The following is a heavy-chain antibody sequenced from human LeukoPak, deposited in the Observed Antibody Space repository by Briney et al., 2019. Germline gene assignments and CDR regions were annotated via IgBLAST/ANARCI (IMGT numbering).Heavy chain of an antibody. Sequence: SQSLSLTCAFSGDSVSSNSVAWNWIRQTPSRGLEWLGRTYYRSKWYIEYAESVRSRMTINADTSKNQFSLQLNSVSPEDTAVYYCAREREHSFDYWGQGILVTVSS. V-gene: IGHV6-1*01. CDR1: GDSVSSNSVA. D-gene: IGHD1-26*01. J-gene: IGHJ4*02. CDR3: AREREHSFDY. CDR2: TYYRSKWYI.